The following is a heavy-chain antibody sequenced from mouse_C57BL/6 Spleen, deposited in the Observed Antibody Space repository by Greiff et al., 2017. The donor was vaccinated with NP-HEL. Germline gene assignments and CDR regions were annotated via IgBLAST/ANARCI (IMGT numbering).Heavy chain of an antibody. CDR2: ISDGGSYT. J-gene: IGHJ2*01. CDR3: AREGHEDYFDY. CDR1: GFTFSSYA. V-gene: IGHV5-4*01. Sequence: EVMLVESGGGLVKPGGSLKLSCAASGFTFSSYAMSWVRQTPEKRLEWVATISDGGSYTYSPDNVKGRFTISRDNAKNNLYLQMSHLKSEDTAMYYCAREGHEDYFDYWGQGTTLTVSS.